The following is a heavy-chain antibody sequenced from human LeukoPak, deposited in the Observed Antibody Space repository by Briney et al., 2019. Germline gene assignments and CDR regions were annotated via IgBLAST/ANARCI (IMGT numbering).Heavy chain of an antibody. CDR2: ISYDGSNK. CDR1: GFTFSSYA. Sequence: PGGSPRLSCAASGFTFSSYAMHWVRQAPGKGLEWVSAISYDGSNKYYADSVKGRFTISRDNSKNTLYLQMNSLRAEDTAVYDWARVRDGAFVIWGDGAMGTVSS. D-gene: IGHD2-21*01. CDR3: ARVRDGAFVI. V-gene: IGHV3-30*04. J-gene: IGHJ3*02.